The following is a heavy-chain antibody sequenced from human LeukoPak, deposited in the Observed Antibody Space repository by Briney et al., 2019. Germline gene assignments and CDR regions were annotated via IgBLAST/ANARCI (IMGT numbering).Heavy chain of an antibody. CDR2: IKGDESWT. J-gene: IGHJ4*02. D-gene: IGHD6-13*01. CDR3: ARDWAVAGLWPL. CDR1: GFTFRSHW. V-gene: IGHV3-74*01. Sequence: GGSLRLSCAASGFTFRSHWMHWVRQAPGKGLVWVSRIKGDESWTNYADSVKGRFTISRDNAQNSLYLQMTNLRAEDTAIYYCARDWAVAGLWPLWGQGTLVTVSS.